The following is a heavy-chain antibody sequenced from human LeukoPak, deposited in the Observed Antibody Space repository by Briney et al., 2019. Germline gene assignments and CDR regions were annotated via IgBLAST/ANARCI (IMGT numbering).Heavy chain of an antibody. J-gene: IGHJ4*02. CDR1: GYSFSSYW. V-gene: IGHV5-51*01. CDR3: ARHLSDITSSPNY. CDR2: IYPRDSRT. Sequence: GESLKISCKASGYSFSSYWIGWVRQMPGKGLEWMGIIYPRDSRTTYSQSFQDQVTISADKSISTAYLQWTSLKASDTAMYYCARHLSDITSSPNYWGPGTLVTVSS. D-gene: IGHD2-2*01.